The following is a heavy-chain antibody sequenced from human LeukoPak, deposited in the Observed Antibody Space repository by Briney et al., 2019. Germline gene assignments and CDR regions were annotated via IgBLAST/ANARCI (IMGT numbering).Heavy chain of an antibody. V-gene: IGHV1-3*01. CDR1: GYTFTRYD. J-gene: IGHJ4*02. D-gene: IGHD3-9*01. Sequence: ASVKVSCKASGYTFTRYDINWVRQAPGQRLEWMGWINAGNGNTKYSQKFQGRVTITRDTSASTAYMELSSLRSEDTAVYYCARGPTYYDILTGYWAPPREYYFDYWGQGTLVTVSS. CDR3: ARGPTYYDILTGYWAPPREYYFDY. CDR2: INAGNGNT.